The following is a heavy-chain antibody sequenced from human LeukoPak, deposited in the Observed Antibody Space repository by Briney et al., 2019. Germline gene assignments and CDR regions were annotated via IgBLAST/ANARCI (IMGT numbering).Heavy chain of an antibody. CDR2: ISGSGGST. CDR3: ANVYYDSSGSDY. J-gene: IGHJ4*02. V-gene: IGHV3-23*01. CDR1: GGSISNYY. Sequence: ETLSLTCTVSGGSISNYYWSWIRQPPGKGLEWVSAISGSGGSTYYADSVKGRFTISRDNSKNTLYLQMNSLRAEDTAVYYCANVYYDSSGSDYWGQGTLVTVSS. D-gene: IGHD3-22*01.